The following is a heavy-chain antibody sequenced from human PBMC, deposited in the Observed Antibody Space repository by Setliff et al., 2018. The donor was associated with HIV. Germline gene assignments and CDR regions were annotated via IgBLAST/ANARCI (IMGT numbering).Heavy chain of an antibody. V-gene: IGHV4-61*09. Sequence: PSETLSLTCTVSGGFISSGSYYWSWIRQPAGKGLEWIGQIHTSGSTNYNPSLESRVIILVDTSKNQFSLKLPSVNAADTGMYYCARRTFGSGRIDPWGQGTLVTVSS. CDR2: IHTSGST. D-gene: IGHD1-26*01. J-gene: IGHJ5*02. CDR3: ARRTFGSGRIDP. CDR1: GGFISSGSYY.